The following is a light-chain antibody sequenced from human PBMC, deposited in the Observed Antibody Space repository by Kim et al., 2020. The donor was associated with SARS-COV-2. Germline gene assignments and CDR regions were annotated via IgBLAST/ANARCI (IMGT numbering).Light chain of an antibody. CDR3: SSYTSSSTGWV. J-gene: IGLJ3*02. Sequence: QSITISCTGTSSDVGGYNYVSWYKQHPGKAPKLMIYDVSNRPSGVSNRFSGSKSGNTASLTISGLQAEDEADYYCSSYTSSSTGWVFGGGTKLTVL. CDR1: SSDVGGYNY. CDR2: DVS. V-gene: IGLV2-14*03.